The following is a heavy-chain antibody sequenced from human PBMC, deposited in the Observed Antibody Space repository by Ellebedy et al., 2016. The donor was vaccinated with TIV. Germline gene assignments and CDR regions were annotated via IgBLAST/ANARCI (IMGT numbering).Heavy chain of an antibody. V-gene: IGHV4-59*01. CDR2: VYHTWST. CDR3: ARDGVEDYFDY. CDR1: GVSISDYY. Sequence: MPGGSLRLSCSVSGVSISDYYWSWIRQPPGQGLEWICYVYHTWSTNYNPSLRSRVTLAVDTPKNEFSLKLSSVTTADTAIYYCARDGVEDYFDYWGQGLLVTVSS. D-gene: IGHD3-10*01. J-gene: IGHJ4*02.